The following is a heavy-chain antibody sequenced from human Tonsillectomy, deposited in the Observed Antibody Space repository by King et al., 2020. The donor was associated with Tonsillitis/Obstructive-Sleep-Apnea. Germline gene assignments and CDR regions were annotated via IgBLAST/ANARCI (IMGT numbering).Heavy chain of an antibody. D-gene: IGHD2-2*01. CDR3: ARGGHIVVVGDY. Sequence: VQLQQWGAGLLKPSETLSLTCAVYGGSFSGYHWSWIRQPPGKGLEWIGEINHSGSTNYNPSLKSRVTISVDTSKNQFSLKLSSVTAADTAVYYCARGGHIVVVGDYWGQGTLVTVSS. V-gene: IGHV4-34*01. J-gene: IGHJ4*02. CDR1: GGSFSGYH. CDR2: INHSGST.